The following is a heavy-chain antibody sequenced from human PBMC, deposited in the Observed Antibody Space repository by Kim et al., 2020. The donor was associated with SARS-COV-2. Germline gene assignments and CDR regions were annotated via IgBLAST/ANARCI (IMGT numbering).Heavy chain of an antibody. Sequence: GGSLRLSCAASGFTFSSYSMNWVRQAPGKGLEWVSSISSSSSYIYYADSVKGRFTISRDNAKNSLYLQMNSLRAEDTAVYYCARVLVEWYSYGGYYFDYWGQGALVTSPQ. CDR2: ISSSSSYI. D-gene: IGHD5-18*01. CDR3: ARVLVEWYSYGGYYFDY. V-gene: IGHV3-21*01. J-gene: IGHJ4*02. CDR1: GFTFSSYS.